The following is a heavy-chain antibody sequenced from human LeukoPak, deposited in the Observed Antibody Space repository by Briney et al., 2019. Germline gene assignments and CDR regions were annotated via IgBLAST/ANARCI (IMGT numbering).Heavy chain of an antibody. CDR2: IYYNGNT. D-gene: IGHD2-15*01. J-gene: IGHJ4*02. CDR1: GDSISSFY. V-gene: IGHV4-59*01. Sequence: PSETLSLTWTVSGDSISSFYWSWIRQPPGKGLEWIGYIYYNGNTNSNPSLKSRVTISVDTSKNQFSLKLSSVTAADTAVYYCARASGSGNPWFPWGFWGQGTLVTVSS. CDR3: ARASGSGNPWFPWGF.